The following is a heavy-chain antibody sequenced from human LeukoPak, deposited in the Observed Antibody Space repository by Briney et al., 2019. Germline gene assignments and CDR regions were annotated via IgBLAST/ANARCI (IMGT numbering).Heavy chain of an antibody. CDR3: AREKTGYYEGSGRGWFVP. CDR2: IYTSGRT. J-gene: IGHJ5*02. Sequence: SETLSLTCTVSGGSISTSNYYWGWIRQPPGTGLEWIGRIYTSGRTNYNPSLKSRVTISVDTYKKQFSLKQNFVTAADTAVYFTAREKTGYYEGSGRGWFVPWGQGTLVTVSS. CDR1: GGSISTSNYY. D-gene: IGHD3-22*01. V-gene: IGHV4-39*07.